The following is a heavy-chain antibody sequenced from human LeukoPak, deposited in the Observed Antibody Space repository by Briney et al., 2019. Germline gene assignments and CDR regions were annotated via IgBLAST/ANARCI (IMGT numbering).Heavy chain of an antibody. V-gene: IGHV3-7*01. CDR1: GFTFSSYW. D-gene: IGHD2-8*02. CDR2: IKQDGSEE. Sequence: GGSLRLSCAASGFTFSSYWMSWVRQAPGKGLEWVANIKQDGSEEYYMDSVKGRFTISRDNAKNSLYLQMNSLRAEDTALYSYARDAYWRGPIDYWGQGTLVSVSS. CDR3: ARDAYWRGPIDY. J-gene: IGHJ4*02.